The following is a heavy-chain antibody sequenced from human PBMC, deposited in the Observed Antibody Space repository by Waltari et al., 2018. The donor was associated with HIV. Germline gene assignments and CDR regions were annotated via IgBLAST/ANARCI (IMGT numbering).Heavy chain of an antibody. V-gene: IGHV4-39*01. CDR1: GGSISSSSYY. Sequence: QLQLQESGPGLVKPSETLSLTCTVSGGSISSSSYYWGWIRQPPGKGLECIGAIYYSGRPYHTRSLNSRVTRSLDTSKNQSAPKRIFMTAAYTAVDYCARHYWAYYDSSGRRAFDIWGRGTMVTVSS. CDR3: ARHYWAYYDSSGRRAFDI. J-gene: IGHJ3*02. CDR2: IYYSGRP. D-gene: IGHD3-22*01.